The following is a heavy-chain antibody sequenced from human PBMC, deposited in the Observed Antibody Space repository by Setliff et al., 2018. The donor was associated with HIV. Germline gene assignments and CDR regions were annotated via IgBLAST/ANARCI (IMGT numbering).Heavy chain of an antibody. D-gene: IGHD6-19*01. CDR2: IRYDGDNQ. Sequence: PGGSLRLSCAASRFTFSNYGMYWVRQAPGKGLKWVAFIRYDGDNQYYADSVKGRFTISRDKSKNTLYLQMSSLRAEDTAVYYCTKDRSVWLGPRVYFDYWGQGTLVTVSS. CDR1: RFTFSNYG. V-gene: IGHV3-30*02. CDR3: TKDRSVWLGPRVYFDY. J-gene: IGHJ4*02.